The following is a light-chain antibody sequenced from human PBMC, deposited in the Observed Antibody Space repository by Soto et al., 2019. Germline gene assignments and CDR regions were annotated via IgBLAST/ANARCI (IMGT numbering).Light chain of an antibody. CDR1: QSISTS. J-gene: IGKJ2*01. CDR3: QQSNTIPNT. Sequence: DIQMTQSPSSLSASVGDRVTITCRASQSISTSLNWYQQKPGQAPNLLIYDASSLQSGVPSRFSGSGSGTDFTLTISSLQPEDFATYYCQQSNTIPNTFGQGTQQEIK. CDR2: DAS. V-gene: IGKV1-39*01.